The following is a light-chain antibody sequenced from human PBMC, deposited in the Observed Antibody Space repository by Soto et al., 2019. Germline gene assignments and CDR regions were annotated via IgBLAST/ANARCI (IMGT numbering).Light chain of an antibody. CDR1: RSVSSNF. CDR3: QQYGSSPPLT. Sequence: EIVLTQSPGTLSLSPGGRATLSCRASRSVSSNFLAWYQQKPGQAPRLLIYGASSRATGIPDRFGGSGSGTDFTLTISRLEPGDFAVYYCQQYGSSPPLTFGGGTRVEIK. CDR2: GAS. J-gene: IGKJ4*01. V-gene: IGKV3-20*01.